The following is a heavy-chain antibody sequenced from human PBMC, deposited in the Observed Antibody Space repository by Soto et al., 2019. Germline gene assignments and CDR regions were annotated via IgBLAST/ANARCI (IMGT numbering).Heavy chain of an antibody. V-gene: IGHV4-59*01. CDR1: GGSISSYY. CDR2: IYYSGST. CDR3: ARESSSPGGMDV. Sequence: SETLSLTCTVSGGSISSYYWSWIRHPPGKGLEWIGYIYYSGSTNYNPSLKSRVTISVDTSKNQFSLKLSSVTAADTAVYYCARESSSPGGMDVWGQGTTVTVSS. J-gene: IGHJ6*02. D-gene: IGHD6-6*01.